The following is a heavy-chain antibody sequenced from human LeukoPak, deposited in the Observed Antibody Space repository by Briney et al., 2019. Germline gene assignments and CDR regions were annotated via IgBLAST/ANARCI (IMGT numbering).Heavy chain of an antibody. CDR3: ARTGYSSGWYVWFDP. J-gene: IGHJ5*02. CDR1: GGSFSGYY. D-gene: IGHD6-19*01. CDR2: INHSGST. V-gene: IGHV4-34*01. Sequence: PSETLSLTCAVYGGSFSGYYWSWIRQPPGKGLEWIGEINHSGSTNYNPSLKSRVTISVDTSKNQFSPKLSSVTAADTAVYYCARTGYSSGWYVWFDPWGQGTLVTVSS.